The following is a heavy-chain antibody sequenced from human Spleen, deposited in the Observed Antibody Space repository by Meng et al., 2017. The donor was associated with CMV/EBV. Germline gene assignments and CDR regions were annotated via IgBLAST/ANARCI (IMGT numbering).Heavy chain of an antibody. V-gene: IGHV3-21*01. CDR3: ARDSVQAAVWGAIVVTGNAFDV. D-gene: IGHD2-2*01. CDR1: GFTFSSYS. CDR2: ITGSSSFI. J-gene: IGHJ3*01. Sequence: GGSLRLSCAASGFTFSSYSMNLVRRAPGKGLEWVSSITGSSSFIYYADSVKGRFTISRDNDKNSLYLLMNSLRAEDTAVYYCARDSVQAAVWGAIVVTGNAFDVWGQGTMVTVSS.